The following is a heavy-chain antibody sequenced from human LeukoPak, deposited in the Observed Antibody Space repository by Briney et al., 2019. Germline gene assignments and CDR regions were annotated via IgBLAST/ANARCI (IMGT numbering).Heavy chain of an antibody. CDR3: ARNSAVATSRSWFDP. J-gene: IGHJ5*02. CDR2: IFSSGGT. Sequence: SETLSLTCTVSGGSISYYFWSWIRQPPGKGLEWIGYIFSSGGTNYNPSLKSRVTISEDTTKNQFSLNLTAVTAADTAVYYCARNSAVATSRSWFDPWGQGTLVTVSS. CDR1: GGSISYYF. V-gene: IGHV4-59*08. D-gene: IGHD6-19*01.